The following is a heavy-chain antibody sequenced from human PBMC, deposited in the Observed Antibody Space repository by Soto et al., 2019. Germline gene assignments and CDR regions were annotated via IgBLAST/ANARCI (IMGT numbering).Heavy chain of an antibody. D-gene: IGHD6-6*01. Sequence: SVKVSCKASGGTFSSYAISWVRQAPGQGLEWMGWIIPIYGTTNYAQKLQGRVTMTADTSTSTAYMELRSLRSDDTAVYYCARDSNSSSCGYWGQGTLVTVSS. V-gene: IGHV1-69*06. J-gene: IGHJ4*02. CDR1: GGTFSSYA. CDR3: ARDSNSSSCGY. CDR2: IIPIYGTT.